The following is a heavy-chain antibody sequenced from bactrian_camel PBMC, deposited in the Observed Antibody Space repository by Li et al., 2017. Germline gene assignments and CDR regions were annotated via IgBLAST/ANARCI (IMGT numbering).Heavy chain of an antibody. Sequence: HVQLVESGGGSVQAGGSLRLSCSTAGYVFRNNCMGWFRQAPGKEREGVAGIHTGSGSIIYADSVKGRFSISKDNAETTLYLQMNSLKPEDTAMYYCAARGPYCYTKLSVRDFTYWGQGTQVTVS. V-gene: IGHV3S1*01. J-gene: IGHJ6*01. CDR3: AARGPYCYTKLSVRDFTY. CDR1: GYVFRNNC. D-gene: IGHD2*01. CDR2: IHTGSGSI.